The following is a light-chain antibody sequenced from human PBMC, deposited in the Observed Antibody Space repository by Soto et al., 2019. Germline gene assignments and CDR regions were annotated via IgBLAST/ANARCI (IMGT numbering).Light chain of an antibody. V-gene: IGKV1-5*01. CDR3: QQYNSFPWT. CDR2: DAS. J-gene: IGKJ1*01. Sequence: DIQMTQSPSTLSASVGDGVTITCRASQSISYWLAWYQQKPGKAPKLLIYDASSLESGVPSRFTGSGSGTEFTLTISGLQPDDFAAYYRQQYNSFPWTFGQGTKVEIK. CDR1: QSISYW.